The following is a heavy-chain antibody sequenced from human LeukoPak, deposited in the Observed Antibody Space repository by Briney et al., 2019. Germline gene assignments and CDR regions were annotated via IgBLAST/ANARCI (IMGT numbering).Heavy chain of an antibody. CDR3: ARHPPTSDYDFWSGSSYFDY. D-gene: IGHD3-3*01. V-gene: IGHV4-34*01. CDR2: INHSGST. CDR1: GGSFSGYY. Sequence: PSETLSLTCAVYGGSFSGYYWSWIRQPPGKGLEWIGEINHSGSTNYNPSLKSRVTISVDTSKNQFSLKLSSVTAADTAVYYCARHPPTSDYDFWSGSSYFDYWGQGTLVTVSS. J-gene: IGHJ4*02.